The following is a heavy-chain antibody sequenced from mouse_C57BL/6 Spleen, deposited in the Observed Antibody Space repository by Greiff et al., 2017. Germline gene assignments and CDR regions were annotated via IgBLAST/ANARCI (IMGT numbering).Heavy chain of an antibody. CDR2: INPSNGGT. CDR1: GYTFTSYW. CDR3: ARKRIYDYGDWYFDV. Sequence: QVQLQQPGTELVKPGASVKLSCKASGYTFTSYWMHWVKQRPGQGLEWIGNINPSNGGTNYNEKFKSKATLTVDKSSSTAYMQRSSLTSEYSAVYYCARKRIYDYGDWYFDVWGTGTTVTVSS. J-gene: IGHJ1*03. V-gene: IGHV1-53*01. D-gene: IGHD2-4*01.